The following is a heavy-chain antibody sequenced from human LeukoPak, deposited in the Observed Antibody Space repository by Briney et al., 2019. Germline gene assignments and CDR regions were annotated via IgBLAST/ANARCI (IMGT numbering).Heavy chain of an antibody. Sequence: SETLSLTCTVSGGSISSSSYYWGWIRQPPGKGLEWIGRIYYSGSTYYNPSLKSRVTISVDTSKNQFSLKLSSVTAADTAVYYCARHCSGCPTTFDYWGQGTLVTVSS. CDR2: IYYSGST. J-gene: IGHJ4*02. D-gene: IGHD6-19*01. CDR3: ARHCSGCPTTFDY. CDR1: GGSISSSSYY. V-gene: IGHV4-39*01.